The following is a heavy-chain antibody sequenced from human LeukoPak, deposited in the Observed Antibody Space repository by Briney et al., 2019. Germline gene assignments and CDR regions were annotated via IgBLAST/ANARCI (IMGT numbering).Heavy chain of an antibody. CDR1: GGSISSGSYY. J-gene: IGHJ5*02. V-gene: IGHV4-61*02. CDR2: IYTSGST. CDR3: ASAYGDNWFDP. Sequence: SETLSLTCTVSGGSISSGSYYWSWIRQPAGKGLEWIGRIYTSGSTNYNPSLKSRVTISVDTSKNQFSLKLSSVTAADTAVYYCASAYGDNWFDPWGQGTLVTVSS. D-gene: IGHD4-17*01.